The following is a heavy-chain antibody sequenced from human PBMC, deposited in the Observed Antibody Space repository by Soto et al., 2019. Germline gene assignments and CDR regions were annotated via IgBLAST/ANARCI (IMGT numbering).Heavy chain of an antibody. J-gene: IGHJ1*01. V-gene: IGHV3-7*01. CDR2: IKEDGSEK. D-gene: IGHD3-22*01. Sequence: GGSLRLSCAASGFTFSSYWMSWVRQAPGKGLEWVANIKEDGSEKSYVDSVKGRFTISRDNAKNSLFLQMTSLRVEDTAVYYCGPHSRSRPLYWGKGTLVTVSP. CDR3: GPHSRSRPLY. CDR1: GFTFSSYW.